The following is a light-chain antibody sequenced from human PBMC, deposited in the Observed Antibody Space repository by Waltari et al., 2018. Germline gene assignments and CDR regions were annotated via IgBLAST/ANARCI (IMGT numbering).Light chain of an antibody. V-gene: IGLV4-69*01. CDR1: GGHINYP. CDR2: LNGDGSH. CDR3: QTWATGGV. J-gene: IGLJ3*02. Sequence: QFVVTQSPSASASLGASVRLTCSLSGGHINYPTAWHQQRPEKGLRFLIKLNGDGSHTKGDGIPDRFSASSSGSDYYLTISSLQSEDEADYYCQTWATGGVFGGGTKLTVL.